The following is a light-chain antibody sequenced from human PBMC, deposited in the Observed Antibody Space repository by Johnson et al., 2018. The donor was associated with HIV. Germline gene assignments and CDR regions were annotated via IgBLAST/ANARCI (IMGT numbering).Light chain of an antibody. Sequence: QSVFTQSPSVSAAPGQKVTISCSGSSSNIGNIYVSWYQQLPGTAPKLLIYQNNKRPSGIPDRFSGSKSGTSATLGITGLQTGDEADYYCGTWDSSLRGVFGTGTKVTVL. CDR3: GTWDSSLRGV. J-gene: IGLJ1*01. V-gene: IGLV1-51*02. CDR1: SSNIGNIY. CDR2: QNN.